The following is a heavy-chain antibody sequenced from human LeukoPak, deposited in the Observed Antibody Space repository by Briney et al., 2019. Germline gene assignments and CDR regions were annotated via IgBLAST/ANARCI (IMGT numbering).Heavy chain of an antibody. Sequence: GGSLRLSCAASGFTFDDYAMHWVRQAPGKGLEWVSGISWNSGSIAYADSVKGRFTISRDKAKNSLYQQMNSLRAEDMALYYCAKEQASGWTGLDYWGQGTLVTVSS. V-gene: IGHV3-9*03. D-gene: IGHD6-19*01. CDR2: ISWNSGSI. CDR3: AKEQASGWTGLDY. J-gene: IGHJ4*02. CDR1: GFTFDDYA.